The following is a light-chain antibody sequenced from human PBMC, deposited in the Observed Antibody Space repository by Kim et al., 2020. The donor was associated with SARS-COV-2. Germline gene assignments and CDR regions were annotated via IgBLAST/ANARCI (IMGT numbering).Light chain of an antibody. CDR2: GAS. CDR1: LRLSTN. CDR3: QQYYNWPRT. J-gene: IGKJ1*01. V-gene: IGKV3-15*01. Sequence: EVVMTQSPATLSVSPGERATLSCRASLRLSTNLAWYQQKPGQSPRLLIYGASTRATGVPDRFSGSGSGKEFTLTISGLQSEDFAVYYCQQYYNWPRTFGQGTKVDIK.